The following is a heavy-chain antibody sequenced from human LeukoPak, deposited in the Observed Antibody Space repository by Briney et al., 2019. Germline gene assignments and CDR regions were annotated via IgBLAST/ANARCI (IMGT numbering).Heavy chain of an antibody. CDR3: AKGGSGSSHRGVFDY. D-gene: IGHD3-10*01. CDR1: GFTFSSYG. V-gene: IGHV3-33*06. J-gene: IGHJ4*02. CDR2: IWYDGSNK. Sequence: PGRSLRLSCAASGFTFSSYGMHWVRQAPGKGLEWVAVIWYDGSNKYYADSVKGRFTISRDNSKNTLYLQMNSLRPEDTAVYYCAKGGSGSSHRGVFDYWGQGSLVTVSS.